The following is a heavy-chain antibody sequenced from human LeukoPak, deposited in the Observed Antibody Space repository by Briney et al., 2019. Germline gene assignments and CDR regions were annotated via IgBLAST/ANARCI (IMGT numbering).Heavy chain of an antibody. Sequence: PSGTLSLTCAVSGGSISSSNRWSWVRQPPGKGLEWIGEIYHSGSTNYNPSLKSRVTISVDKSKNQFSLKLSSVTAADTAVYYCARAVVTLYWYFDLWGRGTLVTVSS. CDR3: ARAVVTLYWYFDL. CDR1: GGSISSSNR. V-gene: IGHV4-4*02. D-gene: IGHD4-23*01. CDR2: IYHSGST. J-gene: IGHJ2*01.